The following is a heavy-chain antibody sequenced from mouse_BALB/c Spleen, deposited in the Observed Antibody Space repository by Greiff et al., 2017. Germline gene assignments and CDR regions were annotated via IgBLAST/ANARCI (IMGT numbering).Heavy chain of an antibody. J-gene: IGHJ3*01. V-gene: IGHV2-9*02. CDR1: GFSLTSYG. CDR2: IWAGGST. D-gene: IGHD2-1*01. CDR3: ARDPFYGNYPAWFAY. Sequence: VKVVESGPGLVAPSQSLSITCTVSGFSLTSYGVHWVRQPPGKGLEWLGVIWAGGSTNYNSALMSRLSISKDNSKSQVFLKMNSLQTDDTAMYYCARDPFYGNYPAWFAYWGQGTLVTVSA.